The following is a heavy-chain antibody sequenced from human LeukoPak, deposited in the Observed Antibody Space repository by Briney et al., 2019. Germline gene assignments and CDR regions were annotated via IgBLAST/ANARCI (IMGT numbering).Heavy chain of an antibody. J-gene: IGHJ3*02. CDR3: ARIPQTGTLLDAFDI. CDR1: GFTFSSYW. Sequence: GGSLRLSCAASGFTFSSYWMSWVRQAPGKGLEWVANIKQDGSEKYYVDSVKGRFTISRDNAKNSLYLQMNSLRAEDTAVYYCARIPQTGTLLDAFDIWGQGTMVTVSS. D-gene: IGHD1-1*01. CDR2: IKQDGSEK. V-gene: IGHV3-7*01.